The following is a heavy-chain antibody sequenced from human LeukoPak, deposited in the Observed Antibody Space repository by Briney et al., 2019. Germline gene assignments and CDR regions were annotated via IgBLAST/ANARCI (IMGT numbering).Heavy chain of an antibody. CDR3: ARDGVRPEGPYYMDV. Sequence: GRSLRLSCAASGFAFSSYAMHWVRQAPGKGLEWVAVISYDGSNKYYADSVKGRFTISRDNSKNTLYLQMNSLRAEDTAVYYCARDGVRPEGPYYMDVWGKGTTVTVSS. J-gene: IGHJ6*03. CDR2: ISYDGSNK. D-gene: IGHD3-16*01. V-gene: IGHV3-30-3*01. CDR1: GFAFSSYA.